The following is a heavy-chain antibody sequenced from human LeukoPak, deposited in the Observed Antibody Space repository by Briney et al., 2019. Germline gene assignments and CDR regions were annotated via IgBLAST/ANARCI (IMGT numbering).Heavy chain of an antibody. D-gene: IGHD1-26*01. Sequence: GGSLRLSCAASGFNFDDYAIHWVRQAPGKGLEWVSGISWNSGNIGYAVSVKGRFTISRDNAKNSLYLQMNSLRAEDTALYYCAKDKSGTYGPFDPWGQGTLVTVSS. V-gene: IGHV3-9*01. CDR3: AKDKSGTYGPFDP. CDR2: ISWNSGNI. J-gene: IGHJ5*02. CDR1: GFNFDDYA.